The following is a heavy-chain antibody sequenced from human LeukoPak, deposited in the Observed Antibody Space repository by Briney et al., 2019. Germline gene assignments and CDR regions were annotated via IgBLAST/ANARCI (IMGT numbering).Heavy chain of an antibody. Sequence: ASVKVSCKASGYTFTGYYMHWVRQAPGQGLEWMGWMNPNSGHTGYAQKFQGRVTMTRNTSIATAYMELSSVTAADTAVYYCARVLGGGRFSGLENWSPSELGPVWNGGEHDAFDIWGQGTMVTVSS. CDR1: GYTFTGYY. J-gene: IGHJ3*02. V-gene: IGHV1-8*02. CDR2: MNPNSGHT. D-gene: IGHD1-1*01. CDR3: ARVLGGGRFSGLENWSPSELGPVWNGGEHDAFDI.